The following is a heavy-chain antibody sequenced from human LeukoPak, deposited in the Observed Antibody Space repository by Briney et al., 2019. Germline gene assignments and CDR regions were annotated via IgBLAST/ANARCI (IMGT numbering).Heavy chain of an antibody. CDR3: ARNYGMDV. V-gene: IGHV4-59*01. J-gene: IGHJ6*02. CDR2: IYYSGST. Sequence: SETLTLTCTVSGGSISSYYWSWIRQPPGKGLEWIGYIYYSGSTNYNPSLKSRVTISVDTSKNQFSLKLSSVTAADTAVYYCARNYGMDVWGQGTTVTVSS. CDR1: GGSISSYY.